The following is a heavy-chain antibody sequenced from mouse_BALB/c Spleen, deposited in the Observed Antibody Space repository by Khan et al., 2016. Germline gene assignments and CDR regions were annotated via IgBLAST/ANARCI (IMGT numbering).Heavy chain of an antibody. Sequence: EVQLQESGPGLVKPSQSLSLTCPVTGYSITSDYAWNWIRQFPGNKLEWMGYISYSGSTSYNPSLKSRISITRDTSKNQFFLQLNSVTTEDTATYYCARYYYGSSYFDYWGQGTTLTVSS. CDR2: ISYSGST. V-gene: IGHV3-2*02. CDR1: GYSITSDYA. D-gene: IGHD1-1*01. CDR3: ARYYYGSSYFDY. J-gene: IGHJ2*01.